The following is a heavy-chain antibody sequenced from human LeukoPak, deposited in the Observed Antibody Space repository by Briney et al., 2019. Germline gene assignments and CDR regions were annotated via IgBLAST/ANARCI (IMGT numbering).Heavy chain of an antibody. V-gene: IGHV4-34*01. D-gene: IGHD4-23*01. CDR1: GGSFSGYY. J-gene: IGHJ4*02. CDR3: ARGNGGNSGY. Sequence: SETLPLTCAVYGGSFSGYYWSWIRQPPGKGLEWIGEINHSGSTNYNPSLKSRVTISVDTSKDQFSLKLSSVTAADTAVYYCARGNGGNSGYWGQGTLVTVSS. CDR2: INHSGST.